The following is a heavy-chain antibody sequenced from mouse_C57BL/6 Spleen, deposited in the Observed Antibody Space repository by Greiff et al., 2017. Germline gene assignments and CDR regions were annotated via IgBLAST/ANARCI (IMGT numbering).Heavy chain of an antibody. CDR3: ARDFYYGSSYRYFDV. D-gene: IGHD1-1*01. CDR2: INYDGSST. CDR1: GFTFSDYY. Sequence: EVHLVESEGGLVQPGSSMKLSCTASGFTFSDYYMAWVRQVPEKGLEWVANINYDGSSTYYLDSLKSRFIISRDNAKNILYLQMSSLKSEDTATYYCARDFYYGSSYRYFDVWGTGTTVTVSS. V-gene: IGHV5-16*01. J-gene: IGHJ1*03.